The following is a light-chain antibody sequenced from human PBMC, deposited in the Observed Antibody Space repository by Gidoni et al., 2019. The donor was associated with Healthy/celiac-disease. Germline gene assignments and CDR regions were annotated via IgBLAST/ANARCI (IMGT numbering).Light chain of an antibody. V-gene: IGLV2-14*01. CDR1: SRDVGGYNY. CDR3: SSYTSSSTPYVV. Sequence: QSALTQPASVSGSPGQSLTISCTGTSRDVGGYNYVSWYQQHPGKAPKLMIYEVSNRPSGVSKRFSGSKSGNTASLTISGRQAEDEADYYCSSYTSSSTPYVVFGGGTKLTVL. CDR2: EVS. J-gene: IGLJ2*01.